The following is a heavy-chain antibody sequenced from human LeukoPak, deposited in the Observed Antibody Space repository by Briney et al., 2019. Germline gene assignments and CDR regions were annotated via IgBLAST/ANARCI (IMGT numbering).Heavy chain of an antibody. V-gene: IGHV3-23*01. D-gene: IGHD5-18*01. CDR3: AKRSGYSSIPACDI. CDR2: ISGSGSST. CDR1: GVTISSYS. Sequence: GGSLRLSCAASGVTISSYSMSWVRQAPGKGLEWVSAISGSGSSTYYPDPVKGRITISKDHSKNTLYLQMNSLSAEDTVLYYCAKRSGYSSIPACDIWGQGTRVPVSS. J-gene: IGHJ3*02.